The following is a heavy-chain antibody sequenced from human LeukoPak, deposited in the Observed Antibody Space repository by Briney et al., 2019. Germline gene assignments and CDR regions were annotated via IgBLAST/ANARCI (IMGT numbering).Heavy chain of an antibody. CDR3: ARGSMTTVTINWFDP. Sequence: ASVKVSCKASGYTFTVYYMHWVRQAPGQGLDWIGRINPNSGGTNYAQKFQGKVTMTSDTSISTAYMELSRLISDDTAVYYCARGSMTTVTINWFDPWGQGTLVTVSS. J-gene: IGHJ5*02. CDR1: GYTFTVYY. V-gene: IGHV1-2*06. CDR2: INPNSGGT. D-gene: IGHD4-17*01.